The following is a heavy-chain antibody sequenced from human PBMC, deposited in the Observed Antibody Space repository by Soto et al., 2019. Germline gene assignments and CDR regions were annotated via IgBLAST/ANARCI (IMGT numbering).Heavy chain of an antibody. V-gene: IGHV3-23*01. CDR3: AKDDDLWSGYDDY. J-gene: IGHJ4*02. D-gene: IGHD3-3*01. CDR2: ISGSGGST. CDR1: GFTFSSYA. Sequence: GGSLRLSCAASGFTFSSYAMSWVRQAPGKGLEWVSAISGSGGSTYYADSVKGRFTISRDNSKNTLYLQMNSLRREDTAVYYCAKDDDLWSGYDDYWAREPWSTSP.